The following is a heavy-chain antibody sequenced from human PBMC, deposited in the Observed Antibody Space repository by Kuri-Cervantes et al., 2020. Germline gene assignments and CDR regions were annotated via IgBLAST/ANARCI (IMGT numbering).Heavy chain of an antibody. CDR3: ASRTDYGDLADAFDI. J-gene: IGHJ3*02. Sequence: GSLRLSCAVYGGSFSGYYWSWIRQPPGKGLEWIGEINHSGGTNYNPSLKSRVTISVDTSKNQFSLKLSSVTAADTAVYYCASRTDYGDLADAFDIWGQGTMVTVSS. CDR1: GGSFSGYY. CDR2: INHSGGT. V-gene: IGHV4-34*01. D-gene: IGHD4-17*01.